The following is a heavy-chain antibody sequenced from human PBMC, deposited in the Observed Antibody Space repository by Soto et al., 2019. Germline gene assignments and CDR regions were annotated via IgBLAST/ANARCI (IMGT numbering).Heavy chain of an antibody. CDR1: GYSSTSYW. CDR3: ATGSIVATIEEYYYYGMDV. J-gene: IGHJ6*02. CDR2: IDASDSYT. Sequence: LGESLKISCKGSGYSSTSYWISWVRQMPGKGLEWMGRIDASDSYTNYSPSFQGHVTISADKSISTAYLQWSSLKASDTAMYYCATGSIVATIEEYYYYGMDVWGQGTTVTVSS. D-gene: IGHD5-12*01. V-gene: IGHV5-10-1*01.